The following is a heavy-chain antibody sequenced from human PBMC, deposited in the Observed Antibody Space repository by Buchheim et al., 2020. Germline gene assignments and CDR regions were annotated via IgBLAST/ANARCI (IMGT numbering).Heavy chain of an antibody. CDR3: AGRVAGSSSVDY. Sequence: QVQLQESGPGLVEPSGTLSLTCAVSGVSISSSNWCSWFRQPPGKGLEWIGEIHHSGKISYNPSLKSRVTISLDKSKNQFSLKLSSVIAADTAVYYCAGRVAGSSSVDYWGQGIL. J-gene: IGHJ4*02. D-gene: IGHD6-6*01. CDR1: GVSISSSNW. V-gene: IGHV4-4*02. CDR2: IHHSGKI.